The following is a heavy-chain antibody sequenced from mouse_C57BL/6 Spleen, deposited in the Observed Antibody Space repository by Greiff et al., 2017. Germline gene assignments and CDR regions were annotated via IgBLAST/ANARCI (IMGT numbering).Heavy chain of an antibody. Sequence: EVTLVESGPGLVKPSQTVFLTCTVTGISITTGNYRWSWIRQFPGNKLEWIGYIYYSGTITYNPSLTSRTTITRDTPKNQFFLEMNSLTAEDTATYYCARIYYDYDGYFDYWGQGTTLTVSS. CDR2: IYYSGTI. CDR3: ARIYYDYDGYFDY. D-gene: IGHD2-4*01. J-gene: IGHJ2*01. V-gene: IGHV3-5*01. CDR1: GISITTGNYR.